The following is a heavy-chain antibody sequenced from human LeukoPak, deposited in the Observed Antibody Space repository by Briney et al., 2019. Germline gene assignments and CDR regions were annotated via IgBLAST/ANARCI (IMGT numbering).Heavy chain of an antibody. Sequence: GGSLTLSCAASGFTFSSYSMNWVRQAPGQGLEWVSYITSSSSTIYYADSAKGGFTISRDNAKNSLYLQMNSLRDEDTAVYYCAREDGDAFDIWGQGTMVTVSS. CDR3: AREDGDAFDI. CDR1: GFTFSSYS. J-gene: IGHJ3*02. V-gene: IGHV3-48*02. CDR2: ITSSSSTI.